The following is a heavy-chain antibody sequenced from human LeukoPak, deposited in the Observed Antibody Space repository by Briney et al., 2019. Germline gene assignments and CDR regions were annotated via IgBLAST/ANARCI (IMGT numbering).Heavy chain of an antibody. V-gene: IGHV4-39*07. CDR3: AREGSSGRIYYYYGMDV. D-gene: IGHD6-6*01. Sequence: SETLSLTCTVSGGSISSSSYYWGWIRQPPGKGLEWIGSIYYSGSTYYNPSLKSRVTISVDTSKNQFSLKLSSVTAADTAVYYCAREGSSGRIYYYYGMDVWGQGTTVTVSS. CDR2: IYYSGST. CDR1: GGSISSSSYY. J-gene: IGHJ6*02.